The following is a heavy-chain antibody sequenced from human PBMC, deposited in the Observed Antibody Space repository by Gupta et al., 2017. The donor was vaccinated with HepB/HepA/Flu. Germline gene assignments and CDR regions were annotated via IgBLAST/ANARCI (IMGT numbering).Heavy chain of an antibody. Sequence: QVQLVESGGGVVQPGRSLRLSCAASGFTFSSYGMPWVRQAPGKGLEWVAVIWYDGSNKYYADSVKGRFTISRDNSKNTLYLQMNSLRAEDTAVYYCARGGDYDFWSGYYRVYYFDYWGQGTLVTVSS. CDR2: IWYDGSNK. D-gene: IGHD3-3*01. V-gene: IGHV3-33*01. CDR3: ARGGDYDFWSGYYRVYYFDY. J-gene: IGHJ4*02. CDR1: GFTFSSYG.